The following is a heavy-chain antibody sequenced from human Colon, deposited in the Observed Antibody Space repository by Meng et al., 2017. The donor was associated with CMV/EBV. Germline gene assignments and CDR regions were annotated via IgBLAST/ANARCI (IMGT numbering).Heavy chain of an antibody. J-gene: IGHJ4*02. CDR3: AKLSGTETFFDF. D-gene: IGHD2/OR15-2a*01. CDR1: GFTFSNFA. V-gene: IGHV3-9*01. CDR2: ISWNSVYI. Sequence: SLKISCAASGFTFSNFAMYWVRQAPGKGLEWVSRISWNSVYIAYADSVKGRFTISRDNEKDSLYLHMNSLGPEDTAFYYCAKLSGTETFFDFWGQGTLVTVSS.